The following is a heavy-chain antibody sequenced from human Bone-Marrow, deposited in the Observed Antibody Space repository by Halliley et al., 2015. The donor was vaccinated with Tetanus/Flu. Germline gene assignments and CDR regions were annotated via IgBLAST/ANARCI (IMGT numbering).Heavy chain of an antibody. J-gene: IGHJ4*02. V-gene: IGHV3-7*03. CDR2: INQGGGEK. CDR1: EFAFSSYW. Sequence: SLRLSCVDAEFAFSSYWMSWVRQAPGKGLEWVASINQGGGEKYYVASVKGRFTISRDNAKRSLDLQMSSLRAEDTAVYYCARDFDYWGQGSLVTVSS. CDR3: ARDFDY.